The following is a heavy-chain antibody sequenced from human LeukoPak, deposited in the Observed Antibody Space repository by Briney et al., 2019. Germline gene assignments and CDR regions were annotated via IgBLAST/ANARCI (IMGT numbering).Heavy chain of an antibody. Sequence: PSETLSLTCTVSGGSISSSGHFWGWIRQPPGKGLEWIGGFYYSGSIYYNPSLMSRVTISVDTSKNQFSLKVNSVTAADTAVYYCFYSSGWYRQLDYWGQGTLVTVSS. J-gene: IGHJ4*02. CDR1: GGSISSSGHF. V-gene: IGHV4-39*01. CDR3: FYSSGWYRQLDY. D-gene: IGHD6-19*01. CDR2: FYYSGSI.